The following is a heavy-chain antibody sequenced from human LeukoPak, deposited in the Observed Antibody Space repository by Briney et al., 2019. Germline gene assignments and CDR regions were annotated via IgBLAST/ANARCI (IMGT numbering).Heavy chain of an antibody. CDR2: IYPGDSDT. CDR1: GYSFTNYW. V-gene: IGHV5-51*01. CDR3: ARRTYSSGHRYFDS. Sequence: GESLKISCKGSGYSFTNYWIDWVRQMPGKGLESMGIIYPGDSDTRYSPSFQGQVTISVDKSINTAYLQWSSLRASDTAMYYCARRTYSSGHRYFDSWGQGTLVTVSS. J-gene: IGHJ4*02. D-gene: IGHD6-19*01.